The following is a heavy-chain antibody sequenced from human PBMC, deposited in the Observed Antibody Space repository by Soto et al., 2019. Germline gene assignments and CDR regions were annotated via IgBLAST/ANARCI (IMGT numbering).Heavy chain of an antibody. CDR1: GFTFSSYG. Sequence: WGSLRLSCAASGFTFSSYGMHWVRQAPGKGLEWVAVITYDGSNKYYADSVKGRFTISRDNSKNTLYLQMNSLRAEDTAVYYCEKDKVTMVRGGYYGMDVWGQGTTVTVSS. J-gene: IGHJ6*02. CDR3: EKDKVTMVRGGYYGMDV. V-gene: IGHV3-30*18. CDR2: ITYDGSNK. D-gene: IGHD3-10*01.